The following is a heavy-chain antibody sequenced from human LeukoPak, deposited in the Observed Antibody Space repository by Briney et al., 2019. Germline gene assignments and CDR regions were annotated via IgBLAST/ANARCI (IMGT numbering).Heavy chain of an antibody. CDR2: IYYSGST. Sequence: PSETLSLTCTVSGGSISSSSYYWGWIRQPPGKGLEWIGYIYYSGSTNYNPSLKSRVTISVDTSKNQFSLKLSSVTAADTAVYYCARRPGYFEDAFDIWGQGTMVTVSS. J-gene: IGHJ3*02. D-gene: IGHD3-9*01. V-gene: IGHV4-61*05. CDR1: GGSISSSSYY. CDR3: ARRPGYFEDAFDI.